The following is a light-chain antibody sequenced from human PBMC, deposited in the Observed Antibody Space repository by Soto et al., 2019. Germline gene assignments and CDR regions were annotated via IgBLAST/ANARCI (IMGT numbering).Light chain of an antibody. CDR3: SSFAGSNNLL. Sequence: QSALTQPPSASGSPGQSVTIPCTGTSSDVGGYNFVSWYQQHPGKAPKLMIYEVSKRPSGVPDRFSGSKSGNTASLTVSGLQAVDAAEYYCSSFAGSNNLLFGGGTKLTVL. CDR2: EVS. CDR1: SSDVGGYNF. V-gene: IGLV2-8*01. J-gene: IGLJ2*01.